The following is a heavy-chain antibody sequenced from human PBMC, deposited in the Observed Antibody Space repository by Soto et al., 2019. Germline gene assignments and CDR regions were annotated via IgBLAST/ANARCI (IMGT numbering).Heavy chain of an antibody. Sequence: VQLVGSGGGLAQPGGSLRLSCAASGFTFSSYNMYWVRQAPGKGLEWISFISRGGETTQYADSVKGRFTISRDNARNSLSLDMIGLRDEDTAVYYCARDDSPYYGLWSGYCLGIDNWGQGVPVTVSS. CDR3: ARDDSPYYGLWSGYCLGIDN. D-gene: IGHD3-3*01. CDR1: GFTFSSYN. CDR2: ISRGGETT. J-gene: IGHJ4*02. V-gene: IGHV3-48*02.